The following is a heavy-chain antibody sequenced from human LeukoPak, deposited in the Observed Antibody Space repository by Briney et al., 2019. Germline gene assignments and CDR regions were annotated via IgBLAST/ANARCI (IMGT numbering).Heavy chain of an antibody. D-gene: IGHD4-23*01. J-gene: IGHJ6*03. CDR2: IYYSGST. V-gene: IGHV4-59*01. Sequence: SETLSLTCTVSGGSISSYYWSWIRQPPGKGLEWIGYIYYSGSTNYNPSLKSRVTISVDTSKNQFSLKLSSVTAADTAVYYCARAFRGNSYYYYYMDVWGKGTTVTVSS. CDR1: GGSISSYY. CDR3: ARAFRGNSYYYYYMDV.